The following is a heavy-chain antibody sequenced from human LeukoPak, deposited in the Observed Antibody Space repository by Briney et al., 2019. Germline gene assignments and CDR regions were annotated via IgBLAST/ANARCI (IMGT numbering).Heavy chain of an antibody. CDR2: ISYDGSNK. V-gene: IGHV3-30*18. D-gene: IGHD4/OR15-4a*01. CDR3: AKDSDSAGANDRGDY. CDR1: GFTFSSYG. Sequence: GGSLRLSCAASGFTFSSYGMHWVRQAPGKGLEWVAVISYDGSNKYYAVSVQGRFTISRDNSKKTLFLQMNSLRADDTAMYYCAKDSDSAGANDRGDYLGQGTLVTVSS. J-gene: IGHJ4*02.